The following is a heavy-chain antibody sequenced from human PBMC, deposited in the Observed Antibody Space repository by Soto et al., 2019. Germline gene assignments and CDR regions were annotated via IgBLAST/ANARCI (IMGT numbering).Heavy chain of an antibody. V-gene: IGHV4-31*03. J-gene: IGHJ4*02. Sequence: QVQLQESGPGLVKPSQTLSLTCTVSGGSISSGGYYWSWIRQHPGKGLEWIGYIYYSGSTYYSPSLMSRVTVSVDTSKNQFSLRVSSVTAADTAVYYRARVRGISTTRFDYGGQGTLVTVSS. CDR1: GGSISSGGYY. CDR2: IYYSGST. D-gene: IGHD3-10*01. CDR3: ARVRGISTTRFDY.